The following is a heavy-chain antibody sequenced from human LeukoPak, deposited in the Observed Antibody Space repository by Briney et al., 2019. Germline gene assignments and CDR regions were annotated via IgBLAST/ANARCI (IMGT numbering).Heavy chain of an antibody. V-gene: IGHV1-18*01. D-gene: IGHD3/OR15-3a*01. Sequence: GASVKVSCEASGYTFTSYGISWVRQAPGQGLEWMGWISAYNGNTNYAQKLQGRVTMTTDTSTSTAYMELRSLRSDDTAVYYCARSRDPRWDWESDYWGQGTLVTVSS. CDR2: ISAYNGNT. J-gene: IGHJ4*02. CDR3: ARSRDPRWDWESDY. CDR1: GYTFTSYG.